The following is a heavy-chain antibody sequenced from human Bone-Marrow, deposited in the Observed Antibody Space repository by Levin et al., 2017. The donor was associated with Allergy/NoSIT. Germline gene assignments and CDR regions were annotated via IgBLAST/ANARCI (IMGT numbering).Heavy chain of an antibody. J-gene: IGHJ3*02. D-gene: IGHD3-9*01. V-gene: IGHV1-69*04. CDR3: ARAGPVLRYFDWLPYPGAFDI. Sequence: SVKVSCKASGGTFSSYAISWVRQAPGQGLEWMGRIIPILGIANYAQKFQGRVTITADKSTSTAYMELSSLRSEDTAVYYCARAGPVLRYFDWLPYPGAFDIWGQGTMVTVSS. CDR2: IIPILGIA. CDR1: GGTFSSYA.